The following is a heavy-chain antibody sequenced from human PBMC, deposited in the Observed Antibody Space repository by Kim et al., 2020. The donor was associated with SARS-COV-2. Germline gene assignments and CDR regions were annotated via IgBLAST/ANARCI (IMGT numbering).Heavy chain of an antibody. J-gene: IGHJ4*01. Sequence: SETLSLTCDVSGASISSIDWWTWVRQPPEKGLEWCVETNHLGNVNYSPSLQSRVTISVDTSKSQYFLRLTTVTAADTAIYYCARLKKSDTSGGYFRFDY. CDR3: ARLKKSDTSGGYFRFDY. V-gene: IGHV4-4*02. CDR2: TNHLGNV. CDR1: GASISSIDW. D-gene: IGHD3-10*01.